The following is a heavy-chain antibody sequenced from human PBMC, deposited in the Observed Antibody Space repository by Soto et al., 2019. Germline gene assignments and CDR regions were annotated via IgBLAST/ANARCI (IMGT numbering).Heavy chain of an antibody. J-gene: IGHJ3*02. V-gene: IGHV3-33*01. D-gene: IGHD2-15*01. CDR3: ARQVVVVVASSDDAFDT. CDR2: IWSDGSNK. Sequence: LRLSCAASGFTFSSYGMHWVRQAPGKGLEWVAVIWSDGSNKYYADSVKGRFNISRDNSKNTLYLQMNSLRAEDTAVYYCARQVVVVVASSDDAFDTWGQGTMVAVSS. CDR1: GFTFSSYG.